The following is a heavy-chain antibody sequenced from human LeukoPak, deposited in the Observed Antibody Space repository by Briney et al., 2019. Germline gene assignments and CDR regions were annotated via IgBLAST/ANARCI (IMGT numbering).Heavy chain of an antibody. V-gene: IGHV4-61*10. CDR2: THSTGIT. CDR1: NGSISSDTYF. Sequence: SETLSLTCTVSNGSISSDTYFWSWIRQPAGKGLEWIGYTHSTGITNYNPSLKSRLTISVDTSQNQFSLKLSSVTAADTAMYYCARVRDSGSSDYWGQGTLVTVSS. CDR3: ARVRDSGSSDY. J-gene: IGHJ4*02. D-gene: IGHD3-10*01.